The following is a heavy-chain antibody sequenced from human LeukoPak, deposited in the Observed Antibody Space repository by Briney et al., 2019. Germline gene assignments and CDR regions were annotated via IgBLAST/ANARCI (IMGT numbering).Heavy chain of an antibody. CDR3: ARDGVDGDYGDY. CDR1: GYTFTSYA. D-gene: IGHD4-17*01. CDR2: INAGNGNT. V-gene: IGHV1-3*03. J-gene: IGHJ4*02. Sequence: GASVKVSCKASGYTFTSYAMHWVRQAPGQRLEWMGWINAGNGNTKYAQEFQGRVTITRDTSASTAYMELSSLRSEDMAVYYCARDGVDGDYGDYWGQGTLVTVSS.